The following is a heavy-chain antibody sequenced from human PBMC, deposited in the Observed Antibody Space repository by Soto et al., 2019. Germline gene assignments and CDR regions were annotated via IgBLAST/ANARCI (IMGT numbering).Heavy chain of an antibody. Sequence: QVQLVQSGAEVKKPGASVKVSCKASGYTFTSYGISWVRQAPGQGLEWMGWISAYNGNTNYAQKLQGRVTMTTDTSTSTAYMELRSLRSDDTALYYCAKDMREGGYDPDGTCFDYWGQGTLVTVSS. CDR2: ISAYNGNT. D-gene: IGHD5-12*01. J-gene: IGHJ4*02. CDR3: AKDMREGGYDPDGTCFDY. CDR1: GYTFTSYG. V-gene: IGHV1-18*01.